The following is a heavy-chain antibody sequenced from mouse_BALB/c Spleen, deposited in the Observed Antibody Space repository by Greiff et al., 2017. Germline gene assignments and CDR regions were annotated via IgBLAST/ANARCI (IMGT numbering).Heavy chain of an antibody. D-gene: IGHD2-10*02. CDR2: ISPSSGYT. V-gene: IGHV1-4*01. J-gene: IGHJ2*01. CDR3: ARGGYGNYVDY. CDR1: GYTFTSYT. Sequence: VQLQQSGAELARPGASVKMSCKASGYTFTSYTMHWVKQRPGQGLEWIGYISPSSGYTNYNQKFKDKATLTADKSSSPAYMQLSSLTSEDSAVYYCARGGYGNYVDYWGQGTTLTVSS.